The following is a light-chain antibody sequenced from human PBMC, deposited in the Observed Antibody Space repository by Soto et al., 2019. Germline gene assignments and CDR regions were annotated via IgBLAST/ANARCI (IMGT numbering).Light chain of an antibody. V-gene: IGLV1-40*01. CDR2: GNS. CDR3: QSYDSSLSVV. CDR1: SSNIGAGYD. Sequence: QSVLTQPPSVSGAPGQRVTISCTGSSSNIGAGYDVHWYQQLPGTAPKLLIYGNSNRPSGVPDRFSGSKSDPSASLAITKLQAEDEADYYCQSYDSSLSVVFGGGTKVTVL. J-gene: IGLJ2*01.